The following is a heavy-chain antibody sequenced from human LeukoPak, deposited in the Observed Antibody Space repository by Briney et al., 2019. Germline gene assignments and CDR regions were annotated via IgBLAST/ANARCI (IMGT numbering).Heavy chain of an antibody. CDR3: AGDPYGDSWFDP. Sequence: GGSLRLSCAASGFTFSSYWMHWVRQAPGKGLVWVSRINSDGSSTSYADSVKGRFTISRDNAKNTLYLQMNSLRAEDTAVYYCAGDPYGDSWFDPWGQGTLVTVSS. D-gene: IGHD4-17*01. CDR1: GFTFSSYW. CDR2: INSDGSST. V-gene: IGHV3-74*01. J-gene: IGHJ5*02.